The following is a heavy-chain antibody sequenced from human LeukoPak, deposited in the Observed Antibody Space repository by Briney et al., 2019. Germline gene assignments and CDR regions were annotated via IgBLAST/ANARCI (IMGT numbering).Heavy chain of an antibody. V-gene: IGHV3-23*01. Sequence: GGSLRLSCAASGFTFSSYAMSWVRQAPGKGLEWVSAISASGGSTYYADSVKGRFTISRDKSKNTLHLQMNSLRVEDMAVYYCAKDREPYWGQGTLVTVSS. CDR2: ISASGGST. CDR3: AKDREPY. J-gene: IGHJ4*02. CDR1: GFTFSSYA.